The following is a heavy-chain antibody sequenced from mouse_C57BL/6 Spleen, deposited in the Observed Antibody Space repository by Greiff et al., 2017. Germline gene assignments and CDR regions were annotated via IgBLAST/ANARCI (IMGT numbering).Heavy chain of an antibody. CDR3: ASGGYGNYLYAMDY. CDR2: FQPYNDDT. Sequence: QVQLQQSGAELVKPGASVKMSCTASGYTFTTYPIEWMKQNHGKSLEWIGNFQPYNDDTKYNEKFKGKATLTVEKSSSKVYLELSRLTSDDSAVYYCASGGYGNYLYAMDYWGQGTSVTVSS. D-gene: IGHD2-1*01. V-gene: IGHV1-47*01. J-gene: IGHJ4*01. CDR1: GYTFTTYP.